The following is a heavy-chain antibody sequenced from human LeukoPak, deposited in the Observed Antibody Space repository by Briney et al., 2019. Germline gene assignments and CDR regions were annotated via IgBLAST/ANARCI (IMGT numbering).Heavy chain of an antibody. CDR3: AKSKGVGHMDV. CDR2: IYYSGST. Sequence: PSETLSLTCTVSGGSISSYYWSWIRQPPRKGLEWIGYIYYSGSTNYNPSLKSRVTISVDTSKNQFSLKLSSVTAADTAVYYCAKSKGVGHMDVWGKGTTVTVSS. V-gene: IGHV4-59*01. D-gene: IGHD3-3*01. J-gene: IGHJ6*03. CDR1: GGSISSYY.